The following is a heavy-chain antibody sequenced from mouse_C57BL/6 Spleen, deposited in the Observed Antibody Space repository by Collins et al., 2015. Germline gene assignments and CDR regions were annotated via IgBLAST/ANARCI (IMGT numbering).Heavy chain of an antibody. V-gene: IGHV9-3-1*01. Sequence: QIQLVQSGPEPKKPGETVKISCKASGYTFTNYGMNWVKQAPGKGLKWMGWINTYTGEPTYADDFKGRFAFSLEASASTAYLQINNLKNEDTATYFCASSSFPWFAYWGQGTLVTVSA. CDR3: ASSSFPWFAY. CDR2: INTYTGEP. J-gene: IGHJ3*01. CDR1: GYTFTNYG. D-gene: IGHD1-1*01.